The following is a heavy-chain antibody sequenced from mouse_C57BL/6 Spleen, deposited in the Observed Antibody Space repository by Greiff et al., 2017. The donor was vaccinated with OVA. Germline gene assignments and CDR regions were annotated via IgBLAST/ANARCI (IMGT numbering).Heavy chain of an antibody. J-gene: IGHJ4*01. CDR2: IYPRSGNT. CDR3: AQYYGSSLMDY. D-gene: IGHD1-1*01. V-gene: IGHV1-81*01. CDR1: GYTFTSYG. Sequence: VKLQQSGAELARPGASVKLSCKASGYTFTSYGISWVKQRTGQGLEWIGEIYPRSGNTYYNEKFKGKATLTADKSSSTAYMELRSLTSEDSAVYFCAQYYGSSLMDYWGQGTSVTVSS.